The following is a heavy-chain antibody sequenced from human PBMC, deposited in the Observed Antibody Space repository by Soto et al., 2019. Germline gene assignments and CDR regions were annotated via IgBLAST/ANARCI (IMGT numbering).Heavy chain of an antibody. CDR1: GGSISSYY. CDR3: ARDMHAGLTHSFAP. D-gene: IGHD1-20*01. V-gene: IGHV4-59*01. Sequence: SETLSLTCTVSGGSISSYYWSWIRQPPGKGLEWIGYIYYSGSTNYNPSLKSRVTISVDTSKNQFSLKLSSMTAADTAVYYCARDMHAGLTHSFAPWGQGTLVTVYS. J-gene: IGHJ5*02. CDR2: IYYSGST.